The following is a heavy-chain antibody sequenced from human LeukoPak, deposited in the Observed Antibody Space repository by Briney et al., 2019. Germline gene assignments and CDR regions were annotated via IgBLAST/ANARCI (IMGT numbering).Heavy chain of an antibody. J-gene: IGHJ3*02. Sequence: GESLKISCKGSGYSFTSYWIGWVRQMPGKGLEWMGIIYPGDSDTRYSPSFQGQVTVSADKSISTAYLQWSSLKASDTAMYYCARQGPQLWFLGGSGVDAFDIWGQGTMVTVSS. V-gene: IGHV5-51*01. CDR1: GYSFTSYW. CDR2: IYPGDSDT. CDR3: ARQGPQLWFLGGSGVDAFDI. D-gene: IGHD5-18*01.